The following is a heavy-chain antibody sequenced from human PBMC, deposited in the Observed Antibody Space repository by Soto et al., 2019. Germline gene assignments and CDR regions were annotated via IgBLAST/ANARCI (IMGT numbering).Heavy chain of an antibody. D-gene: IGHD2-15*01. CDR1: GSGFISSG. J-gene: IGHJ6*02. CDR3: SADRPDIGVGWWV. Sequence: ASVKVSCKASGSGFISSGIQWVRQAHGQRLEWIGWIVVASGQTNYAQNFRGRVAITRDTSTATAYIELTGLTSEDTAVYFCSADRPDIGVGWWVWGQGTTVTVSS. V-gene: IGHV1-58*02. CDR2: IVVASGQT.